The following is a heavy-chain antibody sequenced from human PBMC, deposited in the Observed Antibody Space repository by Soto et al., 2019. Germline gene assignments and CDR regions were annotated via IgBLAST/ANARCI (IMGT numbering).Heavy chain of an antibody. D-gene: IGHD1-1*01. J-gene: IGHJ3*01. CDR1: GGSIISAGYY. Sequence: KPSETLSLTCTVSGGSIISAGYYLIWIGQHPGKGLEWIGYVYFSGVTYYNPSLESRVTISVDTSKNQFSLRLSSVTAADTAVYYCARDPWRTPPEAAFDVWGQGTKVTVSS. V-gene: IGHV4-31*03. CDR2: VYFSGVT. CDR3: ARDPWRTPPEAAFDV.